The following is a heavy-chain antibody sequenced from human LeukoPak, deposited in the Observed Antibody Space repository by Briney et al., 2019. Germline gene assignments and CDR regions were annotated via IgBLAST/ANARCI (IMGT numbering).Heavy chain of an antibody. CDR3: ARGSSNVYWYLDV. CDR1: GDSVSAFY. D-gene: IGHD4-11*01. J-gene: IGHJ2*01. CDR2: IHYPAST. Sequence: SVTLSLTCTVSGDSVSAFYWSWLRQSPGTGLEWIGFIHYPASTAYNPSLKSRVTISLETSRNQLSLMLTSLTPADTAMYYCARGSSNVYWYLDVWGRGTLVTVSS. V-gene: IGHV4-59*02.